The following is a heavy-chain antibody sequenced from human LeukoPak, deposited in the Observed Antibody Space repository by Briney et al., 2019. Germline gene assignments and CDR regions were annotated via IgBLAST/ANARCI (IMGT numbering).Heavy chain of an antibody. D-gene: IGHD3-22*01. CDR2: IWYDGSNK. CDR3: ARDHDSSGYFFDY. Sequence: GGSLRLSCAASGFTFSSYGMHWVRQAPGKGLDWVAVIWYDGSNKYYADSVKGRFTISRDNSKNTLYLQMNSLRAEDTAVYYCARDHDSSGYFFDYRGQGTLVTVSS. CDR1: GFTFSSYG. J-gene: IGHJ4*02. V-gene: IGHV3-33*08.